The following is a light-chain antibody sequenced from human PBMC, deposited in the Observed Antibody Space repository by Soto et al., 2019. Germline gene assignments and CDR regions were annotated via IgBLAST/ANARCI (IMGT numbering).Light chain of an antibody. J-gene: IGLJ1*01. V-gene: IGLV2-14*03. CDR2: HVT. CDR3: TLFSRPTSLYG. CDR1: TRDIAGYNY. Sequence: QSVLTQPASVSGPLGQSITISCTGTTRDIAGYNYISWYQQLPGRPPKLLIYHVTIRPSGISNRFSGATSGSTAPLTISRLEAESEADYYGTLFSRPTSLYGLGTETKVTVL.